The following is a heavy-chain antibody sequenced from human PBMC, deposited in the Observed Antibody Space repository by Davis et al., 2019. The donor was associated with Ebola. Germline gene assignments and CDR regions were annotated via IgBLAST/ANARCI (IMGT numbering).Heavy chain of an antibody. CDR1: GFTFSSYA. CDR3: AKVATTVTDYYYYGMDV. D-gene: IGHD4-11*01. V-gene: IGHV3-23*01. Sequence: PGGSLRLSCAASGFTFSSYAMSWVRQAPGKGLEWVSAISGSGGSTYYADSVKGRFTISRDNSKNTLYLQMNSLRAEDTAVYYCAKVATTVTDYYYYGMDVWGQGTTVTVSS. CDR2: ISGSGGST. J-gene: IGHJ6*02.